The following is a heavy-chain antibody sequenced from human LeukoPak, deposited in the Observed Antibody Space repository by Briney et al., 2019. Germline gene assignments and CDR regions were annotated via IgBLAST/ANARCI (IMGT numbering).Heavy chain of an antibody. D-gene: IGHD6-19*01. CDR2: IYSGGST. J-gene: IGHJ4*02. V-gene: IGHV3-53*01. CDR1: GFTVSSNY. CDR3: ARNGYTSGWYRN. Sequence: PGGSLRLSCAASGFTVSSNYMSWVRQAPGKGLEWVSTIYSGGSTYYADSVKGRFTIPRDNSKNTLYLQMNSLRGEDTTVYYCARNGYTSGWYRNWGQGTPVTVSS.